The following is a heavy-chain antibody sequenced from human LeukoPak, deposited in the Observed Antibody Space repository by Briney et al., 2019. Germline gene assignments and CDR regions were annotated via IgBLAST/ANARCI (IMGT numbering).Heavy chain of an antibody. CDR3: ARSSLSIDYYMDV. J-gene: IGHJ6*03. CDR2: FSGSGGGT. CDR1: GFTFSTYA. V-gene: IGHV3-23*01. D-gene: IGHD2/OR15-2a*01. Sequence: GRSLRLSCAASGFTFSTYAMSWVRQAPGKGLEWVSSFSGSGGGTYYADSVKGRFTISRDNSKNTLYLQMNSLRAEDTAVYYCARSSLSIDYYMDVWGKGTTVTISS.